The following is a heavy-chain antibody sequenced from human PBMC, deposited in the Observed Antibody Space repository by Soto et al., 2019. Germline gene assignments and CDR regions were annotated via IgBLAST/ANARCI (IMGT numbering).Heavy chain of an antibody. CDR2: INPTSGGT. Sequence: ASVKVSCKASGYTFTDYYMHWVRQAPGQGLEWMGWINPTSGGTSYAQNFQGRVTMTRDTSISTAYMGLSRLSSDDTAVYYCSRASAVAGGSSNSLPNDYWGQGTLVTVSS. CDR3: SRASAVAGGSSNSLPNDY. V-gene: IGHV1-2*02. D-gene: IGHD6-19*01. CDR1: GYTFTDYY. J-gene: IGHJ4*02.